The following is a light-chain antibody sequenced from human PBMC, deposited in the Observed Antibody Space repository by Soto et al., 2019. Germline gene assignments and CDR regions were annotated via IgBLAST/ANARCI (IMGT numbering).Light chain of an antibody. V-gene: IGKV1-5*01. CDR1: QSISSW. CDR2: DAS. CDR3: QQSSSPPLT. Sequence: DIQMTQSPSTLSASVGDRVTITCRASQSISSWLAWYQQKPGKAPKLLIYDASSLESGVPSRFSGSGSGTEFTLTISSLQPDDFATYYCQQSSSPPLTFGQGTKV. J-gene: IGKJ1*01.